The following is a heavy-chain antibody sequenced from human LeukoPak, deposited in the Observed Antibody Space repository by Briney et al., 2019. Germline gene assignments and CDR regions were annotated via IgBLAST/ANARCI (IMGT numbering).Heavy chain of an antibody. J-gene: IGHJ4*02. D-gene: IGHD6-6*01. V-gene: IGHV1-18*01. CDR3: ARSLYYSSSSGGDY. CDR1: GYIFTSYG. Sequence: ASVKVSCKASGYIFTSYGFSWVRQAPGQGLEWMGWISGYNGDTNYAQKFQGRVTMTTDTFTSTAYMELRSLRSDDTAVYYCARSLYYSSSSGGDYWGQGTLVTVSS. CDR2: ISGYNGDT.